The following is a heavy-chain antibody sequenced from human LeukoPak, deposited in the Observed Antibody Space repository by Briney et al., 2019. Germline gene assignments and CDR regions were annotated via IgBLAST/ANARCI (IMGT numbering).Heavy chain of an antibody. Sequence: GESLQISCKGSGYSFTSYWIGWVRQMPGKGLEWMGIIYPGDSDTRYSPSFQGQVTISADKSISTAYLQWSSLKASDTAMYYCARQSASSGYPFDYWGQGTLVTVSS. CDR2: IYPGDSDT. CDR3: ARQSASSGYPFDY. V-gene: IGHV5-51*01. J-gene: IGHJ4*02. D-gene: IGHD3-22*01. CDR1: GYSFTSYW.